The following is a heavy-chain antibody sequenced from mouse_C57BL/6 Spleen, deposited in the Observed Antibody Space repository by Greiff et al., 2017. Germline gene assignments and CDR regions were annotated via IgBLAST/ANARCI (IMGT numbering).Heavy chain of an antibody. V-gene: IGHV14-2*01. D-gene: IGHD3-2*02. CDR3: ARRISSSFDY. Sequence: EVQLQQSGAELVKPGASVKLSCTASGFNIKDYYMHWVKQRTEKGLEWIGRIDPEDGDTKYAPKFQGKAIITADTSSNTAYLQLSSLTSEDTAVYYCARRISSSFDYWGQGTTLTVSS. CDR2: IDPEDGDT. J-gene: IGHJ2*01. CDR1: GFNIKDYY.